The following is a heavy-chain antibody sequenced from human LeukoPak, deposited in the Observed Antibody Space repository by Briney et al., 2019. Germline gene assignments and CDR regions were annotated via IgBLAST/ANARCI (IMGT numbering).Heavy chain of an antibody. D-gene: IGHD6-13*01. CDR2: IRSKAYGGTT. CDR1: GFPFGDYA. CDR3: ARDFSSNWYGTTDY. J-gene: IGHJ4*02. V-gene: IGHV3-49*03. Sequence: GRSLSLSCTASGFPFGDYALSWFRQAPGKGLEWVGFIRSKAYGGTTEYAASVSGRFTVSRDDSKSIAYLQMNSLKTDDTAVYYCARDFSSNWYGTTDYWGPGTLVTVSS.